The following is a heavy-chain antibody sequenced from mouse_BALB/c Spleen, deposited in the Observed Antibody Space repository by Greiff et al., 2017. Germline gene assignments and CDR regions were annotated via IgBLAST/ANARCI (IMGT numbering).Heavy chain of an antibody. D-gene: IGHD2-4*01. J-gene: IGHJ2*01. CDR3: ARGGAMITTCPYFDD. Sequence: EVQLQQSGPELLKPGASVKMSCKASGYTFTSYVMHWVKQKPGQGLEWIGYINPYNDGTEYNENFKGKATLTSDKSSSTAYMARSSLPSEDSAVYYGARGGAMITTCPYFDDWGQGTTLTVNS. CDR2: INPYNDGT. V-gene: IGHV1-14*01. CDR1: GYTFTSYV.